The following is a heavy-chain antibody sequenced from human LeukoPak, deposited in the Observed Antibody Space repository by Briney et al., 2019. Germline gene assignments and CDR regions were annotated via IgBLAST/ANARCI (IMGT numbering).Heavy chain of an antibody. D-gene: IGHD1-1*01. CDR3: ARGLKNVFFSYYLDV. CDR2: LNPDSGST. CDR1: GYAFTGYF. Sequence: ASVKVSCKTSGYAFTGYFIHWVRQVPGQGLEWMGWLNPDSGSTKSAEKFQGRVTMTRDTSVSTAYMDLTSLKSDDAGLYYCARGLKNVFFSYYLDVWSKGTTVTVSS. J-gene: IGHJ6*03. V-gene: IGHV1-2*02.